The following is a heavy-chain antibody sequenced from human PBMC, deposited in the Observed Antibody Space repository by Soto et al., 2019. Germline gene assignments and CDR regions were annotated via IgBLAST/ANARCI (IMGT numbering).Heavy chain of an antibody. Sequence: SGPTLVNPTQTLTLTCTFSGFSLSTTAVGVSWIRQPPGKAMEWLALIYWHDDKAYSPSLKSRLTITKDTSKNQVVLTMTNMDPVDTTTYYCAHRGGATVGLYYFDYWGQGALVTVSS. D-gene: IGHD3-16*01. CDR3: AHRGGATVGLYYFDY. J-gene: IGHJ4*02. V-gene: IGHV2-5*01. CDR1: GFSLSTTAVG. CDR2: IYWHDDK.